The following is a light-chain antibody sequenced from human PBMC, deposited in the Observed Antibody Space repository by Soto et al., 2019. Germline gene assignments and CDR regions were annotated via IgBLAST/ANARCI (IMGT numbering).Light chain of an antibody. CDR1: QSISSW. Sequence: DIQMTQSPSTLSASVGDRVTITCRASQSISSWLAWYQRKPGKAPKLLIYDASSLESGVPSRFRGSGSGTEFTLTISSLQPDDFSTYYCQQYNSYPFTFGQGNKLEIK. CDR2: DAS. J-gene: IGKJ2*01. V-gene: IGKV1-5*01. CDR3: QQYNSYPFT.